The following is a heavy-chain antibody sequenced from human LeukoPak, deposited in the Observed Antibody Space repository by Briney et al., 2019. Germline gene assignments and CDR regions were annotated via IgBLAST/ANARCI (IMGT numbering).Heavy chain of an antibody. J-gene: IGHJ5*02. CDR3: ARDSEGVTGTTSWFDP. CDR1: GFTFSSYS. D-gene: IGHD1-7*01. Sequence: SGGSLRLSCAAPGFTFSSYSMNWVRQAPGKGLEWVSSISTSSSYIYYADSVKGRFTISRDNARNSLYLQMNSLRAEDTAVYYCARDSEGVTGTTSWFDPWGQGTLVTVSS. CDR2: ISTSSSYI. V-gene: IGHV3-21*01.